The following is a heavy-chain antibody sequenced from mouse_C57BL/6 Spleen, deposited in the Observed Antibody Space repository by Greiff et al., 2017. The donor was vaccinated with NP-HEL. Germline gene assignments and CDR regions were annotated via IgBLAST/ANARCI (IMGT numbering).Heavy chain of an antibody. CDR3: ARLYDGYYRGYFDY. Sequence: QVQLQQPGAELVKPGASVKLSCKASGYTFTSYWMHWVKQRPGQGLEWIGMIHPNSGSTNYNEKFKSKATLTVDKSSSTAYMQLSSLTSEDSAVYYCARLYDGYYRGYFDYWGQGTTLTVSS. CDR2: IHPNSGST. D-gene: IGHD2-3*01. J-gene: IGHJ2*01. CDR1: GYTFTSYW. V-gene: IGHV1-64*01.